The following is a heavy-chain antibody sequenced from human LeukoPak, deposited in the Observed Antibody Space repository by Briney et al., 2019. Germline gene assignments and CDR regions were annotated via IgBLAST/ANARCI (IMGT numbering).Heavy chain of an antibody. J-gene: IGHJ3*02. V-gene: IGHV3-23*01. CDR1: GFTFSSYD. Sequence: GGSLRLSCAASGFTFSSYDMSWVRQAPGKGLEWVSAISGNGHSTYYVDSVKGRFTISRDNSRNTLYPQMNSLRAEDTAVYYCALYCSGGSCYSMGGAFDIWGQGTMVTVSS. CDR2: ISGNGHST. D-gene: IGHD2-15*01. CDR3: ALYCSGGSCYSMGGAFDI.